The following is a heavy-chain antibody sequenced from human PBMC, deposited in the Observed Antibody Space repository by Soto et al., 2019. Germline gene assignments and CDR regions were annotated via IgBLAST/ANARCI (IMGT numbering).Heavy chain of an antibody. V-gene: IGHV1-18*01. J-gene: IGHJ4*02. CDR1: GYTNSSYG. Sequence: ASVEASCKDSGYTNSSYGISWVRQATGQGLEWMGWISAYNGNTNYAQKLQGRVTMTTDTSTSTAYMEVRSLRSDDTAVYYCARSIAAAVDLDYWGQGTLVTVSS. D-gene: IGHD6-13*01. CDR2: ISAYNGNT. CDR3: ARSIAAAVDLDY.